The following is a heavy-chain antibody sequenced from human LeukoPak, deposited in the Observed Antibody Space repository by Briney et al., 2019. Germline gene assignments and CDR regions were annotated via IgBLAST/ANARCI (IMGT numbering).Heavy chain of an antibody. CDR1: GRSISLGYY. Sequence: SETLSLTCTVSGRSISLGYYWGWIRQPPGKGLERIGSVFHDGSTHYNPSLQSRVSISVDTSKNQFSLKLSSVTAADTAVYYCARGIAEAGTHYWGQGTLVTVSS. CDR2: VFHDGST. V-gene: IGHV4-38-2*02. CDR3: ARGIAEAGTHY. J-gene: IGHJ4*02. D-gene: IGHD6-13*01.